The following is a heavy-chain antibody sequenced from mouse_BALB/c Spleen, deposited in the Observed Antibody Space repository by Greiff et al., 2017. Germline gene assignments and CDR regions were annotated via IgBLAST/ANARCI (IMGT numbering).Heavy chain of an antibody. D-gene: IGHD2-3*01. CDR1: GFAFSSYD. V-gene: IGHV5-12-1*01. Sequence: EVMLVESGGGLVKPGGSLKLSCAASGFAFSSYDMSWVRQTPEKRLEWVAYISSGGGSTYYPDTVKGRFTISRDNAKNTLYLQMSSLKSEDTAMYYCARSRLLLYAMDYWGQGTSVTVSS. CDR2: ISSGGGST. J-gene: IGHJ4*01. CDR3: ARSRLLLYAMDY.